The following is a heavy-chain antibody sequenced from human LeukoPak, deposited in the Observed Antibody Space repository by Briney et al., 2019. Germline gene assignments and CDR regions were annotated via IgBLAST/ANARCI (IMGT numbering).Heavy chain of an antibody. CDR2: IYYSGST. V-gene: IGHV4-30-4*01. CDR3: ARGREDEYYGSGSYSLDY. Sequence: SQTLSLTCTVSGGSISSGDYYWSWIRQPPGKGLEWIGYIYYSGSTYYNPSLKSRVTISVDTSKNQFSLKLSSVTAADTAVYYCARGREDEYYGSGSYSLDYWGQGTLVTVSS. D-gene: IGHD3-10*01. J-gene: IGHJ4*02. CDR1: GGSISSGDYY.